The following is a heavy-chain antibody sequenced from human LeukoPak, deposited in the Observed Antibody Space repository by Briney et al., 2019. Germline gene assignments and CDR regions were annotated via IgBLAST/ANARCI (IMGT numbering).Heavy chain of an antibody. CDR1: GYSFTGYW. V-gene: IGHV5-51*01. Sequence: GESLKISCKGSGYSFTGYWIGWVRQMPGKDLEWMGIIHPGDSETRYSPSFQGQVTISAGKSISTAYLQWSSLKASDTAMYYCARQWLVEENWFDPWGQGTLVTVSS. D-gene: IGHD6-19*01. CDR3: ARQWLVEENWFDP. J-gene: IGHJ5*02. CDR2: IHPGDSET.